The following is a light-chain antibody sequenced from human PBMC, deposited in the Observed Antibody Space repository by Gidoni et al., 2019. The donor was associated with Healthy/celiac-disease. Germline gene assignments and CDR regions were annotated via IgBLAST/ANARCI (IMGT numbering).Light chain of an antibody. J-gene: IGLJ2*01. CDR3: QAWDSSTVV. CDR1: KLGDKY. Sequence: SYELTQPPSVSVSPGQPASITCYGDKLGDKYACWYQQKPGKSPVLVIYQDSKRPSGIPERVSGSNSGNTATLTISGTQAMDEADYYCQAWDSSTVVFGGGTKLTVL. V-gene: IGLV3-1*01. CDR2: QDS.